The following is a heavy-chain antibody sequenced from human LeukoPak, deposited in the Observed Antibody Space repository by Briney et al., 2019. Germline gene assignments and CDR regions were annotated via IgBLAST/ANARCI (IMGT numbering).Heavy chain of an antibody. Sequence: ASVKVSCMASGYSFTSFGLSWVRQAPGQGPEWMGWISAASGSTNYAQKFQDRVTMTTDTSTTTVYMELRSLRSDDTAAYYCAKELEGTAIGGVFDYWSQGTVVTVSS. CDR1: GYSFTSFG. D-gene: IGHD2-21*02. CDR3: AKELEGTAIGGVFDY. V-gene: IGHV1-18*01. CDR2: ISAASGST. J-gene: IGHJ4*02.